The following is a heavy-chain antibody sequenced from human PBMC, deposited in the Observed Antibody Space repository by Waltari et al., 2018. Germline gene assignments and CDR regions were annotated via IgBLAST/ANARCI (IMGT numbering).Heavy chain of an antibody. J-gene: IGHJ3*01. CDR1: GGPFSSVG. CDR3: ARRVSTKGAFEV. CDR2: IIPMPGIT. D-gene: IGHD5-12*01. V-gene: IGHV1-69*02. Sequence: QVQLVQAGPEAKQPGSSVTLSCKSSGGPFSSVGLHWLRQAPGQGLEWMGKIIPMPGITDYEQKFQGRLRITADRSTTTGYMELRSLGTEDTAIYYCARRVSTKGAFEVWGRGTLVTVSP.